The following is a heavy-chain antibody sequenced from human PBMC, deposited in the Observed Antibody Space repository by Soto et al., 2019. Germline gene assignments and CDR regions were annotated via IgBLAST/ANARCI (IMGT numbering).Heavy chain of an antibody. J-gene: IGHJ6*02. D-gene: IGHD4-17*01. CDR1: GYTFTSCG. CDR3: ARSGVGSSEGYGDYYGMDV. Sequence: GASVKVSCKASGYTFTSCGISCVRQAPGQGLEWMGWISAYNGNTSYAQKLQGRVTMTTDTSTSTAYMELRSLRSDDTAVYYCARSGVGSSEGYGDYYGMDVWGQGTTVTVSS. CDR2: ISAYNGNT. V-gene: IGHV1-18*01.